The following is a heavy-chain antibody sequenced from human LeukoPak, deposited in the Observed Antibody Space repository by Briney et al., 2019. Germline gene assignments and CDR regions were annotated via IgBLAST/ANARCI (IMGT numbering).Heavy chain of an antibody. D-gene: IGHD3-22*01. Sequence: RGSLRLSCAASGFTFSSYAMRWVRQAPGKGLEWVSGISGSGDNTYYADSVKGRFTISRDNSKNTLYVQVNSLGTEDTAAYYCAKGSYYDSSGSFYFDYWGQGTLVTVSS. V-gene: IGHV3-23*01. CDR3: AKGSYYDSSGSFYFDY. CDR1: GFTFSSYA. CDR2: ISGSGDNT. J-gene: IGHJ4*02.